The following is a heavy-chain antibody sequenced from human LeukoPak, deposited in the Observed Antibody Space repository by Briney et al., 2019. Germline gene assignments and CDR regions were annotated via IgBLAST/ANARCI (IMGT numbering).Heavy chain of an antibody. V-gene: IGHV1-46*01. CDR3: ARDGGSGTYYNVGIDY. J-gene: IGHJ4*02. Sequence: ASVKVSCKASGYTFTSYYMHWVRRAPGQGLEWMGIINPSDGSTTYAQKFQGRVTMTRDTSTSTVYMELSSLRSEDTAVYYCARDGGSGTYYNVGIDYWGQGTLVTVSS. D-gene: IGHD3-10*01. CDR2: INPSDGST. CDR1: GYTFTSYY.